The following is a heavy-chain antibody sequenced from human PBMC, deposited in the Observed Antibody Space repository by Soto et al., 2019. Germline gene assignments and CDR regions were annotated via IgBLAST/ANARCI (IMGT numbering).Heavy chain of an antibody. D-gene: IGHD4-4*01. Sequence: QVQLVESGGGVVQPGRSLRLSCAASGFPFSSYGMHWVRQVPGKGLEWAAVISDDGSKEWYADSVKGRFIISRDNSENTLALQLDRRRAEATAVYYLAKGLYRASHHEGADSWCQGNLVTVSS. CDR1: GFPFSSYG. CDR3: AKGLYRASHHEGADS. J-gene: IGHJ4*02. V-gene: IGHV3-30*18. CDR2: ISDDGSKE.